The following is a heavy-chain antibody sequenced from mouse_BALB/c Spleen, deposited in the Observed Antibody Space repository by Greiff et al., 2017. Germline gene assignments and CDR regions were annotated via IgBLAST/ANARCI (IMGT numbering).Heavy chain of an antibody. CDR1: GFTFSSYT. Sequence: EVKVVESGGGLVQPGGSLKLSCAASGFTFSSYTMSWVRQTPEKRLEWVAYISNGGGSTYYPDTVKGRFTISRDNAKNTLYLQMSSLKSEDTAMYYCARLYGNYDAMDYWGQGTSVTVSS. V-gene: IGHV5-12-2*01. CDR3: ARLYGNYDAMDY. CDR2: ISNGGGST. J-gene: IGHJ4*01. D-gene: IGHD2-1*01.